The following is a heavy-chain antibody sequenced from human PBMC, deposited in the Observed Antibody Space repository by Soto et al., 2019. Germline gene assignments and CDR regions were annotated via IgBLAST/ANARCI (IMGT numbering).Heavy chain of an antibody. CDR3: ARGHSTDCSNGVCSFFYNHEMDV. V-gene: IGHV1-2*04. CDR2: INPKSGGT. J-gene: IGHJ6*02. D-gene: IGHD2-8*01. CDR1: DYTFTSYG. Sequence: ASVKVSCKASDYTFTSYGISWVRQAPGQGLEWLGRINPKSGGTSTAQKFQGWVTMTRDRSISTVYMELTRLRSDDTAVYFCARGHSTDCSNGVCSFFYNHEMDVWGQGTTVTVS.